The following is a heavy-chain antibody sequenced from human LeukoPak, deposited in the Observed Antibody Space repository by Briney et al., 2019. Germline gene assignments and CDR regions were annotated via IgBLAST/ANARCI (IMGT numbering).Heavy chain of an antibody. CDR2: ICYSGTT. CDR1: GGSISNYC. V-gene: IGHV4-59*08. D-gene: IGHD6-19*01. Sequence: SETLSLTCTVSGGSISNYCWSWIRQPAGKGLEWIGYICYSGTTNYNPSLKSRVTISVDRSENQFSLKLISVTAADTAVYYCARHSPRRIAVAGTTWWFDPWGQGTLVTVSS. J-gene: IGHJ5*01. CDR3: ARHSPRRIAVAGTTWWFDP.